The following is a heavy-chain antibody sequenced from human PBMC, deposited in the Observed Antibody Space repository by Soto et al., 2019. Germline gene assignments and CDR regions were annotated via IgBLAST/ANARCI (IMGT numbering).Heavy chain of an antibody. CDR3: AKDLRGCSSTSCYPKYNWFDP. D-gene: IGHD2-2*01. CDR2: ISYDGSNK. V-gene: IGHV3-30*18. J-gene: IGHJ5*02. CDR1: GFTFSSYG. Sequence: PGGSLRLSCAASGFTFSSYGMHWVRQAPGKGLEWVAVISYDGSNKYYADSVKGRFTISRDNSKNTLYLQMNSLRAEDTAVYYCAKDLRGCSSTSCYPKYNWFDPWGQGTLVTVS.